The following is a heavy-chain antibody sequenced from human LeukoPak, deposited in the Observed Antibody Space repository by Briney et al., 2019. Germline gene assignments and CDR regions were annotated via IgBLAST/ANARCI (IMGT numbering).Heavy chain of an antibody. D-gene: IGHD3-10*01. CDR2: ISYDGSNK. V-gene: IGHV3-30*18. CDR1: GFTFSSYG. CDR3: AKGYYGSGSYIFSYYYYGMDV. J-gene: IGHJ6*02. Sequence: GRSLRLSCAASGFTFSSYGMHWVRQAPGKGLEWVAVISYDGSNKYYADSVKSRFTISRDNSKNTLYLQMNSLRAEDTAVYYCAKGYYGSGSYIFSYYYYGMDVWGQGTTVTVSS.